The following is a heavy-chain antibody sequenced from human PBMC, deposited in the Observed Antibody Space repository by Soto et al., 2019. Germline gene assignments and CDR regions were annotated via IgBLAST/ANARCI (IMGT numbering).Heavy chain of an antibody. CDR3: ATAVRDGGDAFDN. J-gene: IGHJ3*02. CDR1: GFTFSSYG. Sequence: PGGSLRLSCAASGFTFSSYGMHWVRQAPGKGLEWVAVIWYDGSNKYYADSVKGRFTISIDNSKNTLYLKMNSLRAEDTAVYYCATAVRDGGDAFDNWGQGALVTVSS. CDR2: IWYDGSNK. V-gene: IGHV3-33*01.